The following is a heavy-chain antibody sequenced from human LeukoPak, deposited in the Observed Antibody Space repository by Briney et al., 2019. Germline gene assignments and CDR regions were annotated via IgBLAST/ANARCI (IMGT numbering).Heavy chain of an antibody. CDR3: ARPLMGSSRAYYMDV. CDR1: GYTFTGYY. Sequence: GASVKVSCKASGYTFTGYYIHWVRQAPGQGLEWMGWINPNSGGTNYAQNFQGRVTMTRDTSITTAYMELSRLRSDDTAVYYCARPLMGSSRAYYMDVWGKGTTVTVSS. D-gene: IGHD1-26*01. V-gene: IGHV1-2*02. J-gene: IGHJ6*03. CDR2: INPNSGGT.